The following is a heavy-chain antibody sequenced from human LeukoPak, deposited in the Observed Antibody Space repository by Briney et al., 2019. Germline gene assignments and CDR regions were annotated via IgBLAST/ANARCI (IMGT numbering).Heavy chain of an antibody. D-gene: IGHD5-12*01. J-gene: IGHJ3*01. CDR3: ARQGYSSTSDAFDV. CDR2: VYYGGST. Sequence: SETLSLTCFVSGVSISSFYWSWVRQPPGEGLEWIGYVYYGGSTTYNPSLKSRVTISVDTSRRQFSLNLTSVTAADTAVYYCARQGYSSTSDAFDVWGQGTMVTVS. CDR1: GVSISSFY. V-gene: IGHV4-59*08.